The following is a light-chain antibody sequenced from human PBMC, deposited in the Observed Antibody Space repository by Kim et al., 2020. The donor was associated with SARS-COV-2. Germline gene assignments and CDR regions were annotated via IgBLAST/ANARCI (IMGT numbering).Light chain of an antibody. V-gene: IGKV3-11*01. J-gene: IGKJ4*01. CDR3: QQRGTWPPALT. CDR1: HNVAIN. CDR2: DAA. Sequence: PVERAPLSCRARHNVAINLAWYQQTPGQHPRLLIYDAAIRAAGIPDRFSGSGSGTEFTLTIGSLAPEDFAVYYCQQRGTWPPALTFGGGTKVDSK.